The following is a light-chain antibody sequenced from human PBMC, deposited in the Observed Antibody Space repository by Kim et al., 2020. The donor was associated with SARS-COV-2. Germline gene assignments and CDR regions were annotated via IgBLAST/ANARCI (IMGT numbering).Light chain of an antibody. J-gene: IGLJ1*01. CDR1: TANLGAGYE. V-gene: IGLV1-40*01. CDR2: GDI. Sequence: QRVTISCTGITANLGAGYEVHWYQQLPGTAPKLLIYGDINRPSGVPDRFSGSKSGTSASLAITGLQTEDEADYYCQSYDNSLSGYVFGTGTKVYVL. CDR3: QSYDNSLSGYV.